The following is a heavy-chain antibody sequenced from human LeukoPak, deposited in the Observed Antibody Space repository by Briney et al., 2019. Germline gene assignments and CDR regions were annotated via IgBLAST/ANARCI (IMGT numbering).Heavy chain of an antibody. J-gene: IGHJ4*02. Sequence: PSETLSLTCTVSGVSISSYYWSWIRQPAGKGLEWIGRIYTSGSTNYNPSLKRRVTMPVDTSKNQFSLKLSSVTAADTAVYYCARGPLYSNYVDYWGQGTLVTVSS. CDR3: ARGPLYSNYVDY. D-gene: IGHD4-11*01. CDR1: GVSISSYY. CDR2: IYTSGST. V-gene: IGHV4-4*07.